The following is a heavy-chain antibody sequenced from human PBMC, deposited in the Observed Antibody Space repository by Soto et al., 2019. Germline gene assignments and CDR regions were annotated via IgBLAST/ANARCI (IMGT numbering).Heavy chain of an antibody. CDR1: GFTFSDYY. V-gene: IGHV3-11*06. J-gene: IGHJ5*02. CDR2: TSSSSSYT. D-gene: IGHD3-22*01. CDR3: ARGVEQTITMIVVVIPWFDT. Sequence: GGSLRLSFAASGFTFSDYYMSWIRQAPGKGLEWVSYTSSSSSYTNYADSVKGRFTISRDNAKNSLYLQMNSLRAEDTAVYYCARGVEQTITMIVVVIPWFDTWGKGTLVSVSS.